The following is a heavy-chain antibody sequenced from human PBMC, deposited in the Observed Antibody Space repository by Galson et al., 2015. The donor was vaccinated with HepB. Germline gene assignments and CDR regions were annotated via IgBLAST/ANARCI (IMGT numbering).Heavy chain of an antibody. CDR3: ARDLYGSGSHLHYYYGMDV. CDR2: ISSSSSYI. V-gene: IGHV3-21*01. J-gene: IGHJ6*02. Sequence: SLRLSCAASGFTFSSYSMNWVRQAPGKGLEWVSSISSSSSYIYYADSVKGRFTISRDNAKNSLYLQMNSLRAEDTAVYYCARDLYGSGSHLHYYYGMDVWGQGTTVTVSS. D-gene: IGHD3-10*01. CDR1: GFTFSSYS.